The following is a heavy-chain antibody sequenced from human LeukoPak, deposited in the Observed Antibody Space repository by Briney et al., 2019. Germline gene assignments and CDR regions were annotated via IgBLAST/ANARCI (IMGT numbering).Heavy chain of an antibody. V-gene: IGHV1-8*03. D-gene: IGHD1-26*01. CDR3: ARGVGFYYYYYMDV. Sequence: ASVKVSCKASGYTFTSYDINWVRQATGQGLERMGWMNPNSGNTGYAQKFQGRVTITRNTSISTAYMELSSLRSEDTAVYYCARGVGFYYYYYMDVWGKGTTVTVSS. CDR2: MNPNSGNT. CDR1: GYTFTSYD. J-gene: IGHJ6*03.